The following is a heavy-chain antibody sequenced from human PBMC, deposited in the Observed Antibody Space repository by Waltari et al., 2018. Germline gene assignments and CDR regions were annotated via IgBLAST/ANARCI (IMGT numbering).Heavy chain of an antibody. CDR2: ISSSGSTI. D-gene: IGHD3-10*01. CDR3: ARSMVADY. Sequence: EVHLVESGGGLVQSGGSLRLPCAASGFTSSTYERNWVRQAPGKGLEWVSYISSSGSTIYYADSMKGRFTISRDNAKNSLYLQMNSLRAEDTAVYYCARSMVADYWGQGTLVTVSS. CDR1: GFTSSTYE. J-gene: IGHJ4*02. V-gene: IGHV3-48*03.